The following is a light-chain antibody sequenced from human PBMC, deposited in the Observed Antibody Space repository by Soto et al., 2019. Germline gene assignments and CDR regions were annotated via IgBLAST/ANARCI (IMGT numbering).Light chain of an antibody. CDR3: AAWDDNLNGVV. CDR2: TNN. CDR1: SSNIGGTN. V-gene: IGLV1-44*01. J-gene: IGLJ2*01. Sequence: QSVLTQPPSASGTPGQRVTISCFGGSSNIGGTNVDWYQQLPGTAPKLLIYTNNQRPSGVPDRFSGSKSGTSASLAISGLQSEDEAHYYCAAWDDNLNGVVFGGGTKLTVL.